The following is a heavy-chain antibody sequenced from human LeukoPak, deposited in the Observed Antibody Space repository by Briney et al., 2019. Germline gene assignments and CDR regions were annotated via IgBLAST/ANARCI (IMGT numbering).Heavy chain of an antibody. J-gene: IGHJ4*02. V-gene: IGHV4-59*11. D-gene: IGHD3-10*01. CDR1: GGSISSQY. CDR2: IYYSGST. Sequence: SETLSLTCTVSGGSISSQYWSWIRQPPGKGLEWIGYIYYSGSTNYNPSLKSRVTISVDTSKNQFSLKLSSVTAADTAVYYCARGSGSYYTLFDYWGQGTLVTVSS. CDR3: ARGSGSYYTLFDY.